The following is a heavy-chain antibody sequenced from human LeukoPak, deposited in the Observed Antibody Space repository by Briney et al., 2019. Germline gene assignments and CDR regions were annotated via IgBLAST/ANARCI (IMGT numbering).Heavy chain of an antibody. Sequence: PSETLSLTCTVSGDSLISYYWNWVRQPAGRGLEWIGRIYVSGNTNYNPSLKSRVTMSVDASKNQFSLNLTSVTAADTAVYFCARGSNFWSGSFPLYYYYMDVWGKGTTVTVSS. D-gene: IGHD3-3*01. CDR1: GDSLISYY. CDR3: ARGSNFWSGSFPLYYYYMDV. J-gene: IGHJ6*03. V-gene: IGHV4-4*07. CDR2: IYVSGNT.